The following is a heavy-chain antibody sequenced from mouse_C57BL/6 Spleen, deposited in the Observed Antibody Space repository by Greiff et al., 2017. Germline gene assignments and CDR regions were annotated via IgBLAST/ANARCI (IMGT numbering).Heavy chain of an antibody. D-gene: IGHD1-1*01. CDR2: IDPEDGET. Sequence: EVQVVESGAELVKPGASVKLSCTASGFNIKDYYMHWVKQRTEQGLEWIGRIDPEDGETKYAPKFQGKATITADTSSNTAYLQLSSLTSEGTAVYYCARYYNGIGSYAMYYCGQGTSDTVSS. CDR1: GFNIKDYY. J-gene: IGHJ4*01. V-gene: IGHV14-2*01. CDR3: ARYYNGIGSYAMYY.